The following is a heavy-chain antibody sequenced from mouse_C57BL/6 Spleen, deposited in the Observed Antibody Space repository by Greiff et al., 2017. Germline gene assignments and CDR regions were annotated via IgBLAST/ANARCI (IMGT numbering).Heavy chain of an antibody. CDR2: INPNNGGT. J-gene: IGHJ4*01. CDR3: ARREVYDYDYAMDY. V-gene: IGHV1-18*01. CDR1: GYTFTDYN. Sequence: VQLKQSGPELVKPGASVKIPCKASGYTFTDYNMDWVKQSHGKSLEWIGDINPNNGGTIYNQKFKGKATLTVDKSSSTAYMELRSLTSEDTAVYYCARREVYDYDYAMDYWGQGTSVTVSS. D-gene: IGHD2-4*01.